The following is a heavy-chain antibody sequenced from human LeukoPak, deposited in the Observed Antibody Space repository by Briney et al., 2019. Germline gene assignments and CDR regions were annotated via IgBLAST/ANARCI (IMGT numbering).Heavy chain of an antibody. CDR3: AREEVRRAVAGYFDN. CDR1: GYTFTSYG. V-gene: IGHV1-18*01. Sequence: ASVKVSCKASGYTFTSYGISWVRQAPGQGLEWMGWISGYNGNTNYNQKLQGRVTMTTDTSTSTVYMELRSLRSDDTAVYYCAREEVRRAVAGYFDNWGQGTLVTVSS. J-gene: IGHJ4*02. CDR2: ISGYNGNT. D-gene: IGHD6-19*01.